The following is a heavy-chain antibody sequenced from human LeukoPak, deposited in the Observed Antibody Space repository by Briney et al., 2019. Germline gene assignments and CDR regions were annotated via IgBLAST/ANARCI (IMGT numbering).Heavy chain of an antibody. CDR1: GFTFSSYW. J-gene: IGHJ4*02. CDR3: ARDGYGDYPPGDY. D-gene: IGHD4-17*01. Sequence: GGSLRLSCAASGFTFSSYWMHWVRQAPGKGLVWVSRINSGGSSTSYADSVKGRFTISRDNAKNTLYLQMNSLRAEDTAVYYCARDGYGDYPPGDYWGQGTLVTVSS. V-gene: IGHV3-74*01. CDR2: INSGGSST.